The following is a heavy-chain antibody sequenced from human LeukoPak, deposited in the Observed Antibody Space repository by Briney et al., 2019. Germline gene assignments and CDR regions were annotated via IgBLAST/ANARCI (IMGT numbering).Heavy chain of an antibody. D-gene: IGHD2-2*01. CDR2: INHNGST. CDR1: GGSFSGYY. Sequence: SETLSLTCAVSGGSFSGYYWSWVRQPPGKGLEWVWEINHNGSTNYYPYLKSRVTISVDTSKNQFSLKLSSVTAADTAVYYCARGREVPAATSWFDTWGQGSLVTVSS. J-gene: IGHJ5*02. V-gene: IGHV4-34*01. CDR3: ARGREVPAATSWFDT.